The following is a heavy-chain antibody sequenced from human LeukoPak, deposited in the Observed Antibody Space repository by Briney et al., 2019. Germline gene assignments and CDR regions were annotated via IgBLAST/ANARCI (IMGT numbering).Heavy chain of an antibody. D-gene: IGHD3-22*01. CDR1: DGSNSRSY. J-gene: IGHJ4*02. CDR3: AKCGLDSNGYWTSFDS. CDR2: IHYSGST. V-gene: IGHV4-59*01. Sequence: PSETLSLTCSVSDGSNSRSYWSWIRRPPGKGLEGIGYIHYSGSTNYNPSLKSRAIISVDTSKNRFSLKLNSVTAADTAMYYCAKCGLDSNGYWTSFDSWGQGTLVTVSS.